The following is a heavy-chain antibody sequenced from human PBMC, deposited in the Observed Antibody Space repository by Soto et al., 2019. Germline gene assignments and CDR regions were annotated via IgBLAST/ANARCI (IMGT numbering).Heavy chain of an antibody. D-gene: IGHD3-16*02. CDR2: ISWNSGSI. J-gene: IGHJ6*02. CDR3: AKAPYYYVWGSYHTGYYYYGMDV. Sequence: PGGSLRLSCAASGFAFDNCAMHWVRQAPGKGKKWVSGISWNSGSIYYVDSVKGRFTISRDNSKNTLYLQMNSLRAEDTAVYYCAKAPYYYVWGSYHTGYYYYGMDVWGQGTTVTVSS. CDR1: GFAFDNCA. V-gene: IGHV3-9*01.